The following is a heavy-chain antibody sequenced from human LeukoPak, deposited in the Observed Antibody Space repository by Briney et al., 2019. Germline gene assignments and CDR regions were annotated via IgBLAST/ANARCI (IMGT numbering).Heavy chain of an antibody. CDR3: ARFSVGGRCNWNEPFGY. CDR1: GGTFSSYA. V-gene: IGHV1-69*13. J-gene: IGHJ4*02. Sequence: SVKVSCKASGGTFSSYAISWVRQAPGQGLEWMGGIIPIFGTANYAQKLQGRVTITADESTSTAYMELSSLRSEDTAVYYCARFSVGGRCNWNEPFGYWGQGTLVTVSS. D-gene: IGHD1-1*01. CDR2: IIPIFGTA.